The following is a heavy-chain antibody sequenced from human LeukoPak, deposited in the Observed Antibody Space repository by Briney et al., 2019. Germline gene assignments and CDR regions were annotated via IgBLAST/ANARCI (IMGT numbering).Heavy chain of an antibody. V-gene: IGHV1-24*01. Sequence: ASVKVSCKVSGYTLTELSMHWVRQAPGKRLEWMGGFDPEDGETIYAQKFKGRVTMTEDTSTDTAYMELSSLRSEDTAVYYCSLLLLDPWGQGTLVTVSS. CDR3: SLLLLDP. CDR2: FDPEDGET. CDR1: GYTLTELS. J-gene: IGHJ5*02. D-gene: IGHD2-21*02.